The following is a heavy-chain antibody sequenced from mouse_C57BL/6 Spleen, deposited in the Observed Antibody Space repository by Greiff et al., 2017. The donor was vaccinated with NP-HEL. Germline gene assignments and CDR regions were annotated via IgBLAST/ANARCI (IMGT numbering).Heavy chain of an antibody. CDR3: ARAHQACFDY. D-gene: IGHD3-2*02. Sequence: VQLQQSGAELARPGAAVKMSCKASGYTFTSYTMHWVKQRPGQGLEWIGYINPSSGYTKYNQKFKDKATLTADKSSSTAYMQLSSLTSEDSAVYYCARAHQACFDYWGQGTTLTVSS. CDR1: GYTFTSYT. CDR2: INPSSGYT. V-gene: IGHV1-4*01. J-gene: IGHJ2*01.